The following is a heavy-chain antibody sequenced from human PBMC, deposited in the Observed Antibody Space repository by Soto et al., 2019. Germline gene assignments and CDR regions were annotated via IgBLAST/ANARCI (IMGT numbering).Heavy chain of an antibody. CDR3: AKSGCSGGSCFGWFDP. CDR1: GFTFSSYA. V-gene: IGHV3-23*01. CDR2: ISGSGGST. Sequence: EVQLLESGGGLVQPGGSLRLSCAASGFTFSSYAMSWVRQAPGKGLEWVSAISGSGGSTYYADSVKGRFTISRDNSKNTLYQQMNSLRAEDTAVYYCAKSGCSGGSCFGWFDPWGQGTLVTVSS. D-gene: IGHD2-15*01. J-gene: IGHJ5*02.